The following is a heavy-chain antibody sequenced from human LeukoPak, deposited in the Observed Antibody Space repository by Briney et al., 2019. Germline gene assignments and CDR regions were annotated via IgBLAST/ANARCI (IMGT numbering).Heavy chain of an antibody. CDR3: ARQDCRGGSCWEFDY. D-gene: IGHD2-15*01. Sequence: SETLSLTCTVSGGSISSYYWSWIRQPPGKGLEWIGYIYYSGSTYYNPSLKSRVTISVDTSKNQFSLKLSSVTAADTAVYYCARQDCRGGSCWEFDYGGQGPLVTVSS. CDR2: IYYSGST. CDR1: GGSISSYY. J-gene: IGHJ4*02. V-gene: IGHV4-59*08.